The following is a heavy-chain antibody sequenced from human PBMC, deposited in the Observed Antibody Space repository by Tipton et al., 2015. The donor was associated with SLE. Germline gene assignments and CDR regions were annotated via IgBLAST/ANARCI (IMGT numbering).Heavy chain of an antibody. D-gene: IGHD5-12*01. CDR2: IYTSGST. J-gene: IGHJ4*02. CDR3: AREDSGYDSFDY. CDR1: GGSISSSSYY. V-gene: IGHV4-61*09. Sequence: TLSLTCTVSGGSISSSSYYWSWIRQPAGKGLEWIGYIYTSGSTNYNPSLKSRVTISVDTSKNQFSLKLSSVTAADTAVYYCAREDSGYDSFDYWGQGTLVTVSP.